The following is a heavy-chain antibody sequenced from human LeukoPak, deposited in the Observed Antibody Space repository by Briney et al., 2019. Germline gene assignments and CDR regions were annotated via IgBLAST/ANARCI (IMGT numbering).Heavy chain of an antibody. J-gene: IGHJ5*02. V-gene: IGHV4-34*01. CDR3: ARARRYSGWFDP. D-gene: IGHD2-15*01. CDR1: GGCFSGYY. Sequence: SETLSLTCAVYGGCFSGYYWTWIRQPPGKGLECIGEINHSGSTNYNPSLKSRVTISVDTSKNQFSLKLSSVTAADTAVYYCARARRYSGWFDPRGQGTLVTVSS. CDR2: INHSGST.